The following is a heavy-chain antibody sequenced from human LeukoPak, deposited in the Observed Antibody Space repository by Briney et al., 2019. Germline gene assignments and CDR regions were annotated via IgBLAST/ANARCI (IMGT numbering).Heavy chain of an antibody. J-gene: IGHJ6*03. Sequence: SETLSLTCAVYGGSFSGYYWTWIRQSPGKGLEWIGEINPSGSTYYSPSLKSRLTISRDTSKNQFSLRLSSVTAADTAVYYCARGRQEISMIVVVMTGVSYYLDVWGKGTTVTVS. CDR3: ARGRQEISMIVVVMTGVSYYLDV. D-gene: IGHD3-22*01. V-gene: IGHV4-34*01. CDR2: INPSGST. CDR1: GGSFSGYY.